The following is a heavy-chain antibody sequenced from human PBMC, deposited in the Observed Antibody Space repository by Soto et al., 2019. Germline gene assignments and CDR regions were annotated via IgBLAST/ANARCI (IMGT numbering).Heavy chain of an antibody. CDR3: AKDGGRGYDAFDI. V-gene: IGHV3-23*01. Sequence: EVQLLESGGGLVQPGGSLRLSCAASGFTFSSYAMSWVLQAPGKGLEWISAISRSGGSTYYADSVKGRITIYRDNSKNTPYLQMSSLRGDDTAVYYCAKDGGRGYDAFDIWGQGTMVTVSS. J-gene: IGHJ3*02. CDR2: ISRSGGST. CDR1: GFTFSSYA. D-gene: IGHD3-16*01.